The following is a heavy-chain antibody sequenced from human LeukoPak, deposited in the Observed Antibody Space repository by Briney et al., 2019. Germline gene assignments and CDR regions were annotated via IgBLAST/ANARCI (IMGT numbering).Heavy chain of an antibody. V-gene: IGHV3-23*01. J-gene: IGHJ4*02. D-gene: IGHD6-13*01. CDR2: ISISGDST. CDR3: ASLSVAAANWDDEF. CDR1: GYTFRSYG. Sequence: GGSLRLSCAASGYTFRSYGMSWVRQAPGKGLEWVSGISISGDSTYYADSVKGRFTISRDNSKNMLYLQMNSLRAEHAAVYYCASLSVAAANWDDEFWGQGTLLTVSS.